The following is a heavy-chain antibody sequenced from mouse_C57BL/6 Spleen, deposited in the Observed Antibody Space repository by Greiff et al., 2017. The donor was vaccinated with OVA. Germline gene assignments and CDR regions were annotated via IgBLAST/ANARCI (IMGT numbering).Heavy chain of an antibody. D-gene: IGHD2-1*01. Sequence: QVQLQQPGAELVMPGASVKLSCKASGYTFTSYWMHWVKQRPGQGLEWIGEIDPSDSYTNYNQKFKGKSTLTVDKSSSTAYMQLSSLTSEDSAVYYCARSDGNLSYYFDYWGQGTTLTVSS. CDR2: IDPSDSYT. J-gene: IGHJ2*01. CDR1: GYTFTSYW. V-gene: IGHV1-69*01. CDR3: ARSDGNLSYYFDY.